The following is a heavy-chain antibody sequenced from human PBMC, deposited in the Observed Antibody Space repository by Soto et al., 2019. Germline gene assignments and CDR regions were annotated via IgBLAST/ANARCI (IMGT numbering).Heavy chain of an antibody. CDR3: AKVLGDYTVSDY. J-gene: IGHJ4*02. V-gene: IGHV3-23*01. Sequence: GGSLRLSCAASGFTFSSYAMTWVRQAPGKGLEWVSGISGSGASTYYADSVKGRFTISRDYYKNTLYLQMNSLRAGDTAVYYCAKVLGDYTVSDYWGQGTLVTVS. CDR1: GFTFSSYA. CDR2: ISGSGAST. D-gene: IGHD4-17*01.